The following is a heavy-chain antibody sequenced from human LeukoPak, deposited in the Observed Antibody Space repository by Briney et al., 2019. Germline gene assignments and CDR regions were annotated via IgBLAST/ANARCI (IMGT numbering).Heavy chain of an antibody. J-gene: IGHJ4*02. V-gene: IGHV5-51*01. CDR3: ARLGVNHYDTLFLFDY. Sequence: GASLKISCKGSGYSFTSYWIGWVRPMPGKGLEWMGIIYPGDSDTRYSPSFQGQVTISADKSISTAYLQWSSLKASDTAMYYCARLGVNHYDTLFLFDYWGQGTLVTVSS. CDR1: GYSFTSYW. CDR2: IYPGDSDT. D-gene: IGHD3-22*01.